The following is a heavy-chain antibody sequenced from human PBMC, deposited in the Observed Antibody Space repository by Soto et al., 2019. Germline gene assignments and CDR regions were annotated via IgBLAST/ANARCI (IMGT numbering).Heavy chain of an antibody. D-gene: IGHD3-10*01. Sequence: QVQLVQSGAEVKKPGASVKVSCKASGYTFSSYGISWVRQAPGQGLEWMGWISAYNGNTNYAQNLQGRVTMNTDTHTSTAYMALRSLRSDDTDVYDCAGDRGAYGMGVWGQGTTVTVSS. J-gene: IGHJ6*02. V-gene: IGHV1-18*01. CDR2: ISAYNGNT. CDR3: AGDRGAYGMGV. CDR1: GYTFSSYG.